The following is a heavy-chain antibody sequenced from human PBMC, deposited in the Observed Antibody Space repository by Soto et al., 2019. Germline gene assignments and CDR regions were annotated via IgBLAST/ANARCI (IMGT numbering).Heavy chain of an antibody. V-gene: IGHV1-46*03. D-gene: IGHD3-3*01. Sequence: GASVKVSCKASGYTFTSYYMHWVRQAPGQGLEWMGIINPSGGSTSYAQKFQGRVTMTRDTSTSTVYMELSSLRSEDTAVYYCARDLTITIFGVVPKTPTMDVWGKGTTVTVSS. CDR2: INPSGGST. CDR3: ARDLTITIFGVVPKTPTMDV. J-gene: IGHJ6*03. CDR1: GYTFTSYY.